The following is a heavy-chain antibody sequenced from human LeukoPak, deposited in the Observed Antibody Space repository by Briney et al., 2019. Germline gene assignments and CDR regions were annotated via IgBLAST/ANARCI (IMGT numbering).Heavy chain of an antibody. CDR2: IHYSRST. Sequence: PSQTLSLTCTVSGGSISSSTYYWGWTRQPPGKGLEWIGSIHYSRSTYYNPSLKSRVTISLDTSRNQFSLRLSSVTAADTAVYFCARHAYSGYAQSPLDYWGQGTLVTVSS. CDR1: GGSISSSTYY. D-gene: IGHD6-25*01. CDR3: ARHAYSGYAQSPLDY. V-gene: IGHV4-39*01. J-gene: IGHJ4*02.